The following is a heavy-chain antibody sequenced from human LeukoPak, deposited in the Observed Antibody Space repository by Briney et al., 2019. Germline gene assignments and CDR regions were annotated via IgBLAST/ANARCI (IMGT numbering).Heavy chain of an antibody. V-gene: IGHV4-39*01. CDR1: GGSISSSSYY. Sequence: SETLSLTCTVSGGSISSSSYYWGWIRQPPGKGLEWIGSIYYSGSTYYNPSLESRVTISVDTSKNQFSLKLSSVTAADTAVYYCARLIVVVPAATFAFDIWGQGTMVTVSS. J-gene: IGHJ3*02. D-gene: IGHD2-2*01. CDR3: ARLIVVVPAATFAFDI. CDR2: IYYSGST.